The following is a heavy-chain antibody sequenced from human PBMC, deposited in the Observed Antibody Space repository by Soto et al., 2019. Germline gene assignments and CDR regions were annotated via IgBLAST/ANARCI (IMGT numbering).Heavy chain of an antibody. J-gene: IGHJ3*02. CDR2: INPSGGST. Sequence: GASVKVSCKASGYTFTSYYMHWVRQAPGQGLEWMGIINPSGGSTGYAQKFQGRVTMTRDTSTSTVYMELSSLRSEDTAVYYCARDLYDRGAFDIWGQGTMVTVSS. V-gene: IGHV1-46*01. CDR3: ARDLYDRGAFDI. CDR1: GYTFTSYY. D-gene: IGHD3-22*01.